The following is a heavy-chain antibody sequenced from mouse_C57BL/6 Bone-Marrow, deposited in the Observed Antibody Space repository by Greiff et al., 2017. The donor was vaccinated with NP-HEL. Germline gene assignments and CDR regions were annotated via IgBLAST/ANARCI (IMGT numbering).Heavy chain of an antibody. CDR2: IHPNSGST. CDR1: GYTFTSYW. J-gene: IGHJ4*01. Sequence: QVQLQQPGAELVKPGASVKLSCKASGYTFTSYWMHWVKQRPGQGLEWIGMIHPNSGSTNYNEKFKSKATLTVDKSSSTAYMQLSSQTSEDSAVYYCAGTAQATLMDYWGQGTSVTVSS. D-gene: IGHD3-2*02. CDR3: AGTAQATLMDY. V-gene: IGHV1-64*01.